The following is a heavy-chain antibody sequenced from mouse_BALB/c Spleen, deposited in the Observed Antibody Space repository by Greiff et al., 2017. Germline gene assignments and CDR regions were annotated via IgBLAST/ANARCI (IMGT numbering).Heavy chain of an antibody. CDR2: IYPGDGDT. CDR3: ARRPGFDY. CDR1: GYAFSSSW. V-gene: IGHV1-82*01. Sequence: VQLQESGPELVKPGASVKISCKASGYAFSSSWMNWVKQRPGQGLEWIGRIYPGDGDTNYNGKFKGKATLTADKSSSTAYMQLSSLTSVDSAVYFCARRPGFDYWGQGTTLTVSS. J-gene: IGHJ2*01.